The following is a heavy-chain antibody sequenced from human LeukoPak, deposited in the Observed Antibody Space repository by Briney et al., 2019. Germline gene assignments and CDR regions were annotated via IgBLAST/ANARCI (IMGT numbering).Heavy chain of an antibody. Sequence: SVKVSCKASGGTFSSYAISWVRQAPRQGLEWMGGIIPIFGTANYAQKFQGRVTITTDESTSTAYMELSSLRSEDTAVYYCARGGLGYSNPTIDYWGQGTLVTVSS. CDR2: IIPIFGTA. CDR1: GGTFSSYA. D-gene: IGHD4-11*01. J-gene: IGHJ4*02. CDR3: ARGGLGYSNPTIDY. V-gene: IGHV1-69*05.